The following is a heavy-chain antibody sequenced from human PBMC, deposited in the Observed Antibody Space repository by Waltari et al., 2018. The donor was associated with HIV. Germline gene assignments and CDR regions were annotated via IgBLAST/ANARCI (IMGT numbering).Heavy chain of an antibody. V-gene: IGHV3-23*01. CDR2: ISGSGGST. CDR3: AKDPGMDV. J-gene: IGHJ6*02. CDR1: GLTFRRCP. Sequence: EVQLLESGGGLVQPGGSLRISCAASGLTFRRCPLNWVRQAPGKGLEWVSGISGSGGSTYYADSVKGRLTISRDNSKSTVYLQMNSLRAEDTAIYYCAKDPGMDVWGQGTTVTVSS.